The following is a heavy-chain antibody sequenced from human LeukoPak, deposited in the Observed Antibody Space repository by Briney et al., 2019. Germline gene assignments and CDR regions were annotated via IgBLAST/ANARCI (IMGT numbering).Heavy chain of an antibody. CDR3: AKDVRAAAGFFDY. Sequence: GRSLRLSCADSGFTFSNYGMHWVRQAPGKGLEWVAVISFDGSNKYYTDSVKGRFTISRDNSKNTLYLQMRSLRVEDTAVYYCAKDVRAAAGFFDYWGQGTLVTVSS. J-gene: IGHJ4*02. CDR1: GFTFSNYG. D-gene: IGHD6-13*01. CDR2: ISFDGSNK. V-gene: IGHV3-30*18.